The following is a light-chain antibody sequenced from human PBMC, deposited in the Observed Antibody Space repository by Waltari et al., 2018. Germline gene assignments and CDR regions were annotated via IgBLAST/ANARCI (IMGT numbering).Light chain of an antibody. CDR3: QSYDISLSGYV. V-gene: IGLV1-40*01. Sequence: QSVLTQPPSVSGAPGQRVTLSCTGSSSNIGAGYDVHWYQHLPGPAPKLLIHGNSNRPSGVPDRFSGSKSGTSASLSITGLQADDEADYYCQSYDISLSGYVFGTGTKVTVL. CDR2: GNS. CDR1: SSNIGAGYD. J-gene: IGLJ1*01.